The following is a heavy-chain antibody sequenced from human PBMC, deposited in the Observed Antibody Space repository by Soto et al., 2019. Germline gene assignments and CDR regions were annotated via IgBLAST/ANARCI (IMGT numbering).Heavy chain of an antibody. V-gene: IGHV1-69*13. D-gene: IGHD3-10*01. CDR2: IIPIFGTA. CDR1: GGTFSSYA. Sequence: GASVKVSCKASGGTFSSYAISWVRQAPGQGLEWMGGIIPIFGTANYAQKFQGRVTITADESTSTAYMELSSLRSEATAVYYCARAVRGLGYFDLWGRGTLVTVSS. CDR3: ARAVRGLGYFDL. J-gene: IGHJ2*01.